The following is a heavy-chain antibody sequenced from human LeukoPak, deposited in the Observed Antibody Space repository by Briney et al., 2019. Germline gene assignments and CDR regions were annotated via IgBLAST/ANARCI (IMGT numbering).Heavy chain of an antibody. V-gene: IGHV4-59*01. Sequence: SETLSLTCTVSGASTSPYYWSWIRQPPGRGLEWIGYIYYSGSTNYNPSLKSRVTISIDTSTNQFSLKLNSVTAADTAVYYCARGTKTGNTGYDWNYWGQGSLVTVSS. CDR3: ARGTKTGNTGYDWNY. CDR2: IYYSGST. J-gene: IGHJ4*02. D-gene: IGHD5-12*01. CDR1: GASTSPYY.